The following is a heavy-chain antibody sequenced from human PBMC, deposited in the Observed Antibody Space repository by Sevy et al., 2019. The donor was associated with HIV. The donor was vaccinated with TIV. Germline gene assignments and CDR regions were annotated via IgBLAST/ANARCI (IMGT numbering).Heavy chain of an antibody. CDR2: ISPMNGDT. CDR3: ARAYCSDGSCYEGAY. CDR1: GYTFTGYY. D-gene: IGHD2-15*01. V-gene: IGHV1-2*06. J-gene: IGHJ4*01. Sequence: ASVKVSCKASGYTFTGYYIHWVRQAPGQGLEWMGRISPMNGDTDYAQKFQGRVTMTRDTSISAAYLDVTRLRSDDTATYYCARAYCSDGSCYEGAYWGHGTLVTVSS.